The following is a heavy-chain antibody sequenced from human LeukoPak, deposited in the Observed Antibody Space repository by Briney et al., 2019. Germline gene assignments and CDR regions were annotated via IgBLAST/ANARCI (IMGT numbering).Heavy chain of an antibody. J-gene: IGHJ4*02. V-gene: IGHV3-73*01. CDR3: TSLLGYCTNDVCYNY. CDR2: IRSEPNSYAT. CDR1: GFTFSGSA. D-gene: IGHD2-8*01. Sequence: GGSLRLSCAASGFTFSGSAMHWVRQASGKGLEWVGRIRSEPNSYATAYAASVKGRFTISRDDSKNTAYLQMNSLKTEDTAVYYCTSLLGYCTNDVCYNYWGQGTLVTVSS.